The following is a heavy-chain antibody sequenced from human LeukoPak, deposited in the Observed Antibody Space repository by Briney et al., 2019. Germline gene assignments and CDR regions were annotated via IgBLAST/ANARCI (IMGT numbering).Heavy chain of an antibody. V-gene: IGHV1-69*06. CDR1: GGTFSSYA. CDR2: IIPIFGTA. Sequence: SVKVSCKASGGTFSSYAISWVRQAPGQGLEWMGGIIPIFGTANYAQKFQGRVTITADKSTSTAYMELSSLRSEDTAVYYCARGHMVRGVPGENWFDPWGQGTLVTVSS. D-gene: IGHD3-10*01. CDR3: ARGHMVRGVPGENWFDP. J-gene: IGHJ5*02.